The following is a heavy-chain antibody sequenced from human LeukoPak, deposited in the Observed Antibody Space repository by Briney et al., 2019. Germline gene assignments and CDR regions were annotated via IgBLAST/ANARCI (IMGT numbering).Heavy chain of an antibody. J-gene: IGHJ4*02. Sequence: SETLSLTCAVYGGSFSGYYWSWIRQPPGKGLEWIGEINHSGSTNYNPSLKSRVTISVDTSKNQFSLKLSSVTAADTAVYYCARQNDYGDYFDYWGQGTLVTVSS. CDR1: GGSFSGYY. V-gene: IGHV4-34*01. CDR2: INHSGST. D-gene: IGHD4-17*01. CDR3: ARQNDYGDYFDY.